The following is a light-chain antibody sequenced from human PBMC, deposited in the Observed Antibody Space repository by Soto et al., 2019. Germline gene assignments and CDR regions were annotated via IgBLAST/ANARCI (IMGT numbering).Light chain of an antibody. CDR1: QSVLYSSNNKNY. CDR2: WAS. J-gene: IGKJ2*01. CDR3: QQYYSIPYT. V-gene: IGKV4-1*01. Sequence: DIVMTQSPDSLAVSLGERATINCKSSQSVLYSSNNKNYLGWYQQKPGQSPNLLIYWASTRESGVPDRFSGSGSWTEFTLTISSLQAEDVAVYYCQQYYSIPYTFGQGTKLEIK.